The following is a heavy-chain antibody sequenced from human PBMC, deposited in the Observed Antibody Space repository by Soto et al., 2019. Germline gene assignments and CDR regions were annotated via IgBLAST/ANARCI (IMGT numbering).Heavy chain of an antibody. Sequence: SETLSLTCTVSGGSISSGDYYWSWIRQPPGKGLEWIGYIYYSGSTYYNPSLKSRVTISVDTSKNQFSLKLSSVTAADTAVYYCARQSSGWYSDYYYYGMDVWGQGTTVTVSS. CDR1: GGSISSGDYY. D-gene: IGHD6-19*01. J-gene: IGHJ6*02. V-gene: IGHV4-39*01. CDR2: IYYSGST. CDR3: ARQSSGWYSDYYYYGMDV.